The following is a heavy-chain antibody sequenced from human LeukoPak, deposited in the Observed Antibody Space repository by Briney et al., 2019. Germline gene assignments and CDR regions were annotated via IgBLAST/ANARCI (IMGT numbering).Heavy chain of an antibody. V-gene: IGHV1-18*01. CDR3: AIGITGTTGNDY. D-gene: IGHD1-20*01. CDR1: GYTFTSYG. Sequence: GASVKVSCKASGYTFTSYGISWVRQAPGQGLEWMGWISVYNDNINYAQKFQGRVSMTTDTSTSTAYMELRSLRSDDTAVYYCAIGITGTTGNDYWGQGTLVTVSS. CDR2: ISVYNDNI. J-gene: IGHJ4*02.